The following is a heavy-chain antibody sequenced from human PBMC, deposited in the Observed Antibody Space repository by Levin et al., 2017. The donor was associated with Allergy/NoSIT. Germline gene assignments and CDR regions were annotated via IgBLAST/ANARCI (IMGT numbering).Heavy chain of an antibody. V-gene: IGHV4-59*08. D-gene: IGHD3-9*01. J-gene: IGHJ2*01. CDR1: GGSISSYY. Sequence: SETLSLTCTVSGGSISSYYWSWIRQPPGKGLEWIGYIYYSGSTNYNPSLKSRVTISVDTSKNQFSLKLSSVTAADTAVYYCARGGAPYYDILTGYYSLEWYFDLWGRGTLVTVSS. CDR3: ARGGAPYYDILTGYYSLEWYFDL. CDR2: IYYSGST.